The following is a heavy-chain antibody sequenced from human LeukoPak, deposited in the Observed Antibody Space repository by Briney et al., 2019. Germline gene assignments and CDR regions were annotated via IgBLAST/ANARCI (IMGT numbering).Heavy chain of an antibody. J-gene: IGHJ4*02. Sequence: GGSLRLSCTDPQFIFNTAWLTWVRQAPGKGLEWVGRVKSKTDGGTSLYAAPVQGRFTISRDESKNTMYLQMNSLKTEDTAMYYCTTDSGAYWGQGTLVTVSS. CDR3: TTDSGAY. V-gene: IGHV3-15*01. D-gene: IGHD3-10*01. CDR2: VKSKTDGGTS. CDR1: QFIFNTAW.